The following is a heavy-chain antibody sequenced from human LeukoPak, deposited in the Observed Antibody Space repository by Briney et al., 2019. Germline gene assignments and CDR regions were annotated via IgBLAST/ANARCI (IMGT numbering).Heavy chain of an antibody. CDR1: GGTFSSYA. J-gene: IGHJ6*02. CDR2: IIPIFGTA. CDR3: ARDRKRSDKYYYGMDV. V-gene: IGHV1-69*13. Sequence: ASVKVSCKASGGTFSSYAISWVRQAPGQGLEWMGGIIPIFGTANYAQKFQGRVTITADESTSTAYMELSSLRSEDTAMYYCARDRKRSDKYYYGMDVWGQGTTVTVSS.